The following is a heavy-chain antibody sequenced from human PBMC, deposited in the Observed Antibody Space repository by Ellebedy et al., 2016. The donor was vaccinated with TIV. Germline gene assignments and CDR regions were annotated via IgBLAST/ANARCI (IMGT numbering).Heavy chain of an antibody. CDR1: GFTFSNYA. CDR3: AQTNWGSGGFYGMDV. CDR2: ISGSGTTT. Sequence: GGSLRLSCAASGFTFSNYAMTWVRQAPGKGLEWVSAISGSGTTTHYTDSLRGRFTISKDNSKNTLYLQIDSLRAEDTAVYYCAQTNWGSGGFYGMDVWGQGTTVTVSS. V-gene: IGHV3-23*01. D-gene: IGHD7-27*01. J-gene: IGHJ6*02.